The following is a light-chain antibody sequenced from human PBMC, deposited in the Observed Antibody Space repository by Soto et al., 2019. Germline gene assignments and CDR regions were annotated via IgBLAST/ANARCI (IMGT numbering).Light chain of an antibody. CDR2: AAS. CDR1: QGISNY. CDR3: QKYNSAPLT. J-gene: IGKJ4*01. V-gene: IGKV1-27*01. Sequence: TQSPATLSLSPGERATLSCRASQGISNYLAWYQQKPGKVPKLLIYAASTLQSGVPSRFSGSGSGTDFTLTISSLQPEDVATYYCQKYNSAPLTFGGGTKVDIK.